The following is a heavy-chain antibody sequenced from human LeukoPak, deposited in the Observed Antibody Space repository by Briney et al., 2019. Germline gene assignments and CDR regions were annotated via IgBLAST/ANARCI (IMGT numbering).Heavy chain of an antibody. J-gene: IGHJ4*02. CDR3: ARLDGSGRLKGILDY. CDR1: GFTFSSYW. CDR2: IKQDGSEK. D-gene: IGHD3-10*01. V-gene: IGHV3-7*01. Sequence: GGSLRLSCAASGFTFSSYWTSWIRQAPGKGLEWVANIKQDGSEKYYVDSVKGRFTISRDNAKNSLYLQMNSLRAEDTAVYYCARLDGSGRLKGILDYWGQGTLVTVSS.